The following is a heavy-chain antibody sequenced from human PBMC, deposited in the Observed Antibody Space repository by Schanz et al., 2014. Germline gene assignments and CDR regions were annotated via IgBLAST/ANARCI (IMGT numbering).Heavy chain of an antibody. CDR2: IWFDGTNK. Sequence: QVQLVESGGGVVQPGRSLRLSCSASGFTLSSYGMHWVRQAPGKGLEWLAVIWFDGTNKYNADSVKGRFTISRDTSKNTLYLLLNSRRAEDTAVYYCARDAVALVPEYFMDVWGKGTPVTDSS. CDR1: GFTLSSYG. D-gene: IGHD2-15*01. CDR3: ARDAVALVPEYFMDV. J-gene: IGHJ6*03. V-gene: IGHV3-33*01.